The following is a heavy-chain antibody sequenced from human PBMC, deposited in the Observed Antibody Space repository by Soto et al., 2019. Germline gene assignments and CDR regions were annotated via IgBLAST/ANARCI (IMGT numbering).Heavy chain of an antibody. Sequence: QVQLVQSGAEVKKPGASVKVSCKASGYTFTSYYMHWVRQAPGQGLEWMGIINPSGGSTSYAQKFQGRVTMTRDTFTSTVYMELSSLRSEDTAVYYCARDDPGYYDFWSGKNYFDYWGQGTLVTVSS. J-gene: IGHJ4*02. V-gene: IGHV1-46*03. CDR3: ARDDPGYYDFWSGKNYFDY. CDR1: GYTFTSYY. CDR2: INPSGGST. D-gene: IGHD3-3*01.